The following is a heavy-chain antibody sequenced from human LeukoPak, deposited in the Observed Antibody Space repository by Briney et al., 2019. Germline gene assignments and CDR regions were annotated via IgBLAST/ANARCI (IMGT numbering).Heavy chain of an antibody. D-gene: IGHD3-22*01. CDR1: GFTFSSYA. Sequence: GRSLRLSCAASGFTFSSYAMNWVRQAPGMGLEWVSSISSSSSYIYYADSVKGRFTISRDNAKNSLYLQMNSLRAEDTAVYYCARDHPTYDYYDSSGYFLPGMGMDVWGQGTTVTVSS. CDR3: ARDHPTYDYYDSSGYFLPGMGMDV. CDR2: ISSSSSYI. V-gene: IGHV3-21*01. J-gene: IGHJ6*02.